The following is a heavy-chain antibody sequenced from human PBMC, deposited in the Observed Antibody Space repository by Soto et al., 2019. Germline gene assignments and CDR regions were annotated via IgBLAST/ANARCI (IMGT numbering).Heavy chain of an antibody. CDR1: GYTFTSYY. J-gene: IGHJ4*02. CDR3: ARSNWNDVSYFDY. V-gene: IGHV1-46*03. D-gene: IGHD1-1*01. Sequence: QVQLVQSGAEVKKPGASVKVSCKASGYTFTSYYFHWVRQGPGQGLEWVGLINPSGGSTTYARKFQGRVTMTRDTSTSTVYMELSSLRSEDTAVYFCARSNWNDVSYFDYWGQGTLVTVSS. CDR2: INPSGGST.